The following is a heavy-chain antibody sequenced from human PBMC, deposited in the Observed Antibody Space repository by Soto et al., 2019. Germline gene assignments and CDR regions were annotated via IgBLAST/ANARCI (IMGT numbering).Heavy chain of an antibody. D-gene: IGHD3-10*01. V-gene: IGHV2-5*02. CDR2: IYWDDDK. CDR1: GFSLSTREVG. Sequence: QITLKESGPTLMKPTQTLTLTCTFSGFSLSTREVGVGWIRQPPGKGLEWLALIYWDDDKRYSPSLKSRLTTAKDTSKTLEILIMTNRYHDDTAKYCCADRAYYYGSGSYYTHWGQGTLVTVSS. J-gene: IGHJ4*02. CDR3: ADRAYYYGSGSYYTH.